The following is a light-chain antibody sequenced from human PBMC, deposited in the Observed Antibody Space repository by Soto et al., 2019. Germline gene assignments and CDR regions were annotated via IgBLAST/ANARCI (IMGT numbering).Light chain of an antibody. CDR1: QSVSSN. J-gene: IGKJ4*01. CDR3: QQYNNWPLLT. Sequence: EIVMTQSPATLSVSPGERATLSCRASQSVSSNLAWYQQKPGQARRLLIYGASTRATGIPARFSGSGSGTEFTLTISSLQSEDFAVYYCQQYNNWPLLTFGGGTKVEIK. V-gene: IGKV3-15*01. CDR2: GAS.